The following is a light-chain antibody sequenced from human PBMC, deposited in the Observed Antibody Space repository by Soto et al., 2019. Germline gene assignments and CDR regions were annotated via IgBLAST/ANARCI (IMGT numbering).Light chain of an antibody. CDR3: QQANSFPFT. CDR2: AAS. CDR1: QGISSW. V-gene: IGKV1D-12*01. Sequence: DIQMTQSPSSVSASVGDRVNITCRASQGISSWLGWYQQKPGKAPKLLIYAASSLQSGVPSRFSGSGAGTDFILTISSLQPEVFATYYCQQANSFPFTFGGGIKVEIK. J-gene: IGKJ4*01.